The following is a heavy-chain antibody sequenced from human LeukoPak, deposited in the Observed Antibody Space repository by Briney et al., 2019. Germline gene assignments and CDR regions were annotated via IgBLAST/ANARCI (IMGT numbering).Heavy chain of an antibody. CDR1: LYRFTHYY. D-gene: IGHD6-6*01. V-gene: IGHV1-2*02. J-gene: IGHJ5*02. CDR2: ISHNSGGT. Sequence: APVTVSCTTSLYRFTHYYMPWVGQAPGQALEGMGWISHNSGGTSSAHKFQGRVTMTRETSITTVYMEVSWLTSDDTAIYYCARADRLHGGPYLIGPWGQGTLVTVSS. CDR3: ARADRLHGGPYLIGP.